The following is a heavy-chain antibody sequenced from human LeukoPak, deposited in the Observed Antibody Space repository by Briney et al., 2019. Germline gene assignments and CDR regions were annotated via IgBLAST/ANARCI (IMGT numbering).Heavy chain of an antibody. D-gene: IGHD3-22*01. V-gene: IGHV4-59*01. Sequence: PSETLSLTCTVSGGSISSYYWSWIRQPPGKGLEWIGYIYYSGSTNYNPSPKSRVTISVDTSKNQFSLKLSSVTAADTAVYYCARAKSYYDSSGCYYYYMDVWGKGTTVTVSS. CDR1: GGSISSYY. J-gene: IGHJ6*03. CDR3: ARAKSYYDSSGCYYYYMDV. CDR2: IYYSGST.